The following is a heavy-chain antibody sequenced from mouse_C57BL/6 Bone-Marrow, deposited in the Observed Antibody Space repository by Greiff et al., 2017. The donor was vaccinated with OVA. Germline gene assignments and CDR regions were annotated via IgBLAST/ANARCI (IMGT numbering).Heavy chain of an antibody. CDR1: GYTFTDYY. J-gene: IGHJ3*01. D-gene: IGHD3-2*02. Sequence: VQLQQSGPELVKPGASVKISCKASGYTFTDYYMNWVKQSHGKSLEWIGDINPNNGGTSYNQKFKGKATLTVDKSSSTAYMELRSLTSEDSAVYYCAQTAQATYWFAYWGQGTLVTVSA. V-gene: IGHV1-26*01. CDR3: AQTAQATYWFAY. CDR2: INPNNGGT.